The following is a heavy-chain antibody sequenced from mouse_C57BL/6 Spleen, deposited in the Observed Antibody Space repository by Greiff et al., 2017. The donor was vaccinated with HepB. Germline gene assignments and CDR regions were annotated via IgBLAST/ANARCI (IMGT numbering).Heavy chain of an antibody. CDR3: ARERGITGFAY. J-gene: IGHJ3*01. CDR2: IHPNSGST. CDR1: GYTFTSYW. D-gene: IGHD1-2*01. Sequence: QVHVKQPGAELVKPGASVKLSCKASGYTFTSYWMHWVKQRPGQGLEWIGMIHPNSGSTNYNEKFKSKATLTVDKSSSTAYMQLSSLTSEDSAVYYCARERGITGFAYWGQGTLVTVSA. V-gene: IGHV1-64*01.